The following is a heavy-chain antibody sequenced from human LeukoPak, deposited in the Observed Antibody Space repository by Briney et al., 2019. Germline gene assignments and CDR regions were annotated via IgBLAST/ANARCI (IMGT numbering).Heavy chain of an antibody. J-gene: IGHJ6*02. D-gene: IGHD6-19*01. CDR1: GFTFSSYW. CDR2: IKQDGSEK. Sequence: GGSLRHSCAASGFTFSSYWMSWARQAPGKGLEWVANIKQDGSEKYYVDSVKGRFTISRDNAKNSLYLQMNSLRAEDTAVYYCARDPYSSGWPSYYYYGMDVWGQGTTVTVSS. CDR3: ARDPYSSGWPSYYYYGMDV. V-gene: IGHV3-7*01.